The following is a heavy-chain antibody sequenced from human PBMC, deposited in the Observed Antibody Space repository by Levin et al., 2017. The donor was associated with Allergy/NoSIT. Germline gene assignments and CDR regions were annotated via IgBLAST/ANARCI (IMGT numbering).Heavy chain of an antibody. CDR3: ARDPIAVYYYGMDV. Sequence: GESLKISCAASGFTFSSYGMHWVRQAPGKGLEWVAVIWYDGSNKYYADSVKGRFTISRDNSKNTLYLQMNSLRAEDTAVYYCARDPIAVYYYGMDVWGQGTTVTVSS. V-gene: IGHV3-33*01. J-gene: IGHJ6*02. D-gene: IGHD6-19*01. CDR2: IWYDGSNK. CDR1: GFTFSSYG.